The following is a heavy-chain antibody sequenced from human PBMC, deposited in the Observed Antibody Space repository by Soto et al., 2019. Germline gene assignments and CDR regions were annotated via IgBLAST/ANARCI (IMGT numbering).Heavy chain of an antibody. J-gene: IGHJ5*02. V-gene: IGHV4-34*01. CDR3: AVGTTGGDYVRAWFDP. Sequence: QVQLQQWGAGLLKPSETLSLTCAVYGGSFSGYYRSWILQPPGKGLEWIGEINHSGSTNYNPSLKSRVTISVDTSKNQFSLKLSSVTAADTAVYYCAVGTTGGDYVRAWFDPWGHGTLVTVSS. CDR1: GGSFSGYY. CDR2: INHSGST. D-gene: IGHD4-17*01.